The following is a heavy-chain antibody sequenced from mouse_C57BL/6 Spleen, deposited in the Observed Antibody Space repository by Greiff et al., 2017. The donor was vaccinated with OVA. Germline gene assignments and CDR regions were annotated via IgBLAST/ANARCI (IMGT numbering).Heavy chain of an antibody. J-gene: IGHJ3*01. Sequence: EVKLVESGPGMVKPSQSLSLTCTVTGYSITSGYDWHWIRHFPGNKLEWMGYISYSGSTNYNPSLKSRISITHDTSKNHFFLKLNSVTTEDTATYYCARGGYVTWFAYWGQGTLVTVSA. CDR2: ISYSGST. V-gene: IGHV3-1*01. CDR3: ARGGYVTWFAY. CDR1: GYSITSGYD. D-gene: IGHD2-14*01.